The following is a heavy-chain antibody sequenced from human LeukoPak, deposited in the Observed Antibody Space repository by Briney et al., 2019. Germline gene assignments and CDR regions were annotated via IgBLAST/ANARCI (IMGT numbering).Heavy chain of an antibody. J-gene: IGHJ5*02. CDR1: GFTFTSYD. D-gene: IGHD3-10*01. CDR2: MNPNNGNT. V-gene: IGHV1-8*01. CDR3: VRDGEGVAISVNYWFDP. Sequence: ASVKVSCKASGFTFTSYDVNWVRQASGQGLEWMGWMNPNNGNTGYAQKFQGRVTMTRDTSISTAYMELRGLRSEDTAVYYCVRDGEGVAISVNYWFDPWGQGTLVTVSS.